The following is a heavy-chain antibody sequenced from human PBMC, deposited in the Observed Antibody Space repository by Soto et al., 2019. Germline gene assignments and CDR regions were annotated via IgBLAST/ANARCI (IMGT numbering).Heavy chain of an antibody. CDR1: GGSISSYY. Sequence: SETLSLTCTVSGGSISSYYWSWIRQPPGKGLEWIGYIYYSGSTNYNPSLKSRVTISVDTSKNQFSLKLSSVTAADTAVYYWARDQGDGYNFDYWGQGTLVTVSS. V-gene: IGHV4-59*01. D-gene: IGHD5-12*01. CDR2: IYYSGST. J-gene: IGHJ4*02. CDR3: ARDQGDGYNFDY.